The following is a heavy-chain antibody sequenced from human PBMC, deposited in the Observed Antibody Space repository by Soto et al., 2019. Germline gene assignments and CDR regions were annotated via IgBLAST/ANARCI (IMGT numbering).Heavy chain of an antibody. CDR3: FKVNRLLRYSFEF. Sequence: SGGSLRLSCSVSGITFRNYAMHWVRQAPGRGLEYVSGITSDGDNTWHADSVKDRFTISRDNSDDTLYLQMSSLRVEDTAKYYFFKVNRLLRYSFEFWGPGTLGTGS. V-gene: IGHV3-64D*08. J-gene: IGHJ2*01. CDR2: ITSDGDNT. CDR1: GITFRNYA. D-gene: IGHD2-15*01.